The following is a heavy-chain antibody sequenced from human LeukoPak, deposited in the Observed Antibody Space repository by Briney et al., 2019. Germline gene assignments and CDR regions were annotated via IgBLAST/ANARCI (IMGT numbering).Heavy chain of an antibody. J-gene: IGHJ4*02. D-gene: IGHD3-22*01. CDR2: IYYSGST. CDR3: ARYSGYYLSYFDY. CDR1: GGSISSYY. Sequence: NSSETLSLTCTVSGGSISSYYWSWIRQPPGKGLEWIGYIYYSGSTNYNPSLKSRVTISVDTSKNQFSLKLSSVTAADTAMYYCARYSGYYLSYFDYWGQGTLVTVSS. V-gene: IGHV4-59*12.